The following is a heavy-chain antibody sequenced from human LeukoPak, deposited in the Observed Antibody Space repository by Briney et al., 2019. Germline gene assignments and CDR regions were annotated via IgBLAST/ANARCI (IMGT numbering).Heavy chain of an antibody. CDR3: ARAPYYYDSSGYYYAAPRVLPFDY. CDR1: GGSFSGYY. Sequence: SETLSLTCAVYGGSFSGYYWSWIRQPPGKGLEWIGEINRSGSTNYNPSLKSRVTISVDTSKNQFSLKLSSVTAADTAVYYCARAPYYYDSSGYYYAAPRVLPFDYWGQGTLVTVSS. J-gene: IGHJ4*02. D-gene: IGHD3-22*01. V-gene: IGHV4-34*01. CDR2: INRSGST.